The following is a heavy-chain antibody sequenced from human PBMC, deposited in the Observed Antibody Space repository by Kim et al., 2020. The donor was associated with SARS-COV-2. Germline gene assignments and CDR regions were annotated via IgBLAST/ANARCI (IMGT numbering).Heavy chain of an antibody. Sequence: SETLSLTCTVSGASITSSCYYWGWLRQPPGKGREWIGSIYYSGSTYNNPSIKSRVTISVEKAKNPLSLNPRSVTAAALAVYHCARRSSVPETIVTNWGQG. J-gene: IGHJ1*01. CDR3: ARRSSVPETIVTN. V-gene: IGHV4-39*01. CDR1: GASITSSCYY. CDR2: IYYSGST. D-gene: IGHD2-15*01.